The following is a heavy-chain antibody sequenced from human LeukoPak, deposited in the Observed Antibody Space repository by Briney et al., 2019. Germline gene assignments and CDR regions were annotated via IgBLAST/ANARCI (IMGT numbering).Heavy chain of an antibody. J-gene: IGHJ1*01. V-gene: IGHV1-24*01. CDR2: FDPEDGET. D-gene: IGHD6-13*01. CDR3: ATVAAAGIGAEYFQH. Sequence: ASVKVSCKVSGYTLTELSMHWVRQAPGKGLEWMGGFDPEDGETIYAQKFQGRVTMTEDTSTDTAYIELSSLRSEDTAVYYCATVAAAGIGAEYFQHWGQGTLVTVSS. CDR1: GYTLTELS.